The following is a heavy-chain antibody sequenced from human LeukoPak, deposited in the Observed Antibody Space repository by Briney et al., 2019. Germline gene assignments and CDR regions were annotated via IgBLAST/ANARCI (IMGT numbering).Heavy chain of an antibody. CDR1: GYTFTGYY. D-gene: IGHD2-2*01. J-gene: IGHJ5*02. CDR2: INPNSGGT. Sequence: ASVKVSCKASGYTFTGYYMHWVRQAPGQGLEWMGWINPNSGGTNYAQKFQGRVTMTGDTSISTAYMELSRLRSDDTAVYYCARAEGTYCSSTSCDEDWFDPWGQGTLVTVSS. CDR3: ARAEGTYCSSTSCDEDWFDP. V-gene: IGHV1-2*02.